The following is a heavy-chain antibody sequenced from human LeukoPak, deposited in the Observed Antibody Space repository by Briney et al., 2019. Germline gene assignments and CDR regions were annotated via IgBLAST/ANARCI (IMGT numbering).Heavy chain of an antibody. Sequence: GRSLRLSCAASGFTFSSYGMHWVRQAPGKGLEWVAVISYDGSSKYYADSVKGRFTISRDNSKNTLYLQMNSLRAEDTAVYYCAKDRIAARGWFDPWGQGTLVTVSS. CDR1: GFTFSSYG. CDR3: AKDRIAARGWFDP. V-gene: IGHV3-30*18. CDR2: ISYDGSSK. D-gene: IGHD6-6*01. J-gene: IGHJ5*02.